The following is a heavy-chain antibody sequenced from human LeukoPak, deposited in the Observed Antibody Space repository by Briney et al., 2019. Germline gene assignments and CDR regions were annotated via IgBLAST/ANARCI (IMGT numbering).Heavy chain of an antibody. J-gene: IGHJ3*02. Sequence: PGGSLRLSCAASGFTFSSYWMHWVRQAPGKGLEWVSGISGGGGSTYYADSVKGRFTISRDNSKNTLYLQMNSLRAEDTAIYHCAKSLDNWNYILGAFNIWGQGTMVTVSS. V-gene: IGHV3-23*01. CDR1: GFTFSSYW. CDR2: ISGGGGST. CDR3: AKSLDNWNYILGAFNI. D-gene: IGHD1-7*01.